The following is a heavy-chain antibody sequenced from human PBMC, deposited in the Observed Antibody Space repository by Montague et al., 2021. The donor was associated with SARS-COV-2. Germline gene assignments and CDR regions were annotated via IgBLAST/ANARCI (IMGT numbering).Heavy chain of an antibody. V-gene: IGHV4-59*01. D-gene: IGHD3-22*01. Sequence: SETLSLTCTVSGGSMRDYYWSWIRQPPGEGLEWIGYIYYSGSTXXXPPXNSRVTLSLDTSKNQFSLNLRSVTAADTAFYYCARVHYYTGYVDSWGQGTLVSVSS. J-gene: IGHJ4*02. CDR1: GGSMRDYY. CDR3: ARVHYYTGYVDS. CDR2: IYYSGST.